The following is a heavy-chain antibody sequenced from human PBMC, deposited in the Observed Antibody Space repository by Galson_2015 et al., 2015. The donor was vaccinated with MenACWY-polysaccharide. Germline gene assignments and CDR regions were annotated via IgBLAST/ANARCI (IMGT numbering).Heavy chain of an antibody. Sequence: ALRLGCAAYGFTFTDYYMSWLRQVPRKGLEWLAHISHRGKTIYKANSVQGRFIMSRANAENSLYLQMNSLRAGDTAVYYCARFAKAVTARPLYGLDVWGQGTTVIVSS. CDR2: ISHRGKTI. J-gene: IGHJ6*02. CDR1: GFTFTDYY. V-gene: IGHV3-11*01. D-gene: IGHD6-6*01. CDR3: ARFAKAVTARPLYGLDV.